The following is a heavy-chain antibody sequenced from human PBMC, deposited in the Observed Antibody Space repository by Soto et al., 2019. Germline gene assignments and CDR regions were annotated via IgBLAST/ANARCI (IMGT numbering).Heavy chain of an antibody. CDR3: ARTATVFGVGDAFNI. D-gene: IGHD3-3*01. CDR2: IYYSGNT. J-gene: IGHJ3*02. V-gene: IGHV4-31*03. Sequence: QVQLQESGPGLVKPSQTLSLTCTVSGGSISSGGYYLSWIRQHPGKGLEWIGYIYYSGNTYYNPSLKSRVTISVDASDNQISLKLSSVTAADTAVYYCARTATVFGVGDAFNIWGQGTMVTVSS. CDR1: GGSISSGGYY.